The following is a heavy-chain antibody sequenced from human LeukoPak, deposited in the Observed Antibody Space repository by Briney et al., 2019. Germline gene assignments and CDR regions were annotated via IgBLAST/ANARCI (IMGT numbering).Heavy chain of an antibody. CDR1: GGSISSSSYY. D-gene: IGHD6-19*01. Sequence: SETLSLTCTVSGGSISSSSYYWGWIRQPPGKGLEWIGSIYHSGSSYYNPSLKSRVTISVDTSKNQFSLKLRSVTAADTAVYHCARAETYSSGWYDPFFDYWGQGTLVTVSS. V-gene: IGHV4-39*07. J-gene: IGHJ4*02. CDR2: IYHSGSS. CDR3: ARAETYSSGWYDPFFDY.